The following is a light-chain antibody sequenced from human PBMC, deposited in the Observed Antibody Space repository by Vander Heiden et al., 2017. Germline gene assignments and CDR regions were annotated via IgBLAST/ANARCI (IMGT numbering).Light chain of an antibody. CDR3: HQDHASPRT. CDR1: QTLTNTH. J-gene: IGKJ2*01. Sequence: EIVLTQSPGTLSVSPGERATLSCRASQTLTNTHLAWYQQVPGQAPRLLIYGASISATGIPDRFSGSGSGTDFTLTISRLEPEDFVVYYCHQDHASPRTFGQGTKLEIK. V-gene: IGKV3-20*01. CDR2: GAS.